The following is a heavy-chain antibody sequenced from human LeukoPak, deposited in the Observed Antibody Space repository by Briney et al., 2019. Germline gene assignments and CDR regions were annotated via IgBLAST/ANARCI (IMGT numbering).Heavy chain of an antibody. J-gene: IGHJ4*02. V-gene: IGHV3-53*01. Sequence: GGSLRLSCAASGFTVTDNYMSWVRQAPGRGLEWVSVIYSGGSTYYADSVKGRFTISRDNSKNTLYLQMNSLRAEDTAVYYCAGHDYSNRRPDYWGQGTLVTVSS. CDR2: IYSGGST. CDR3: AGHDYSNRRPDY. CDR1: GFTVTDNY. D-gene: IGHD4-11*01.